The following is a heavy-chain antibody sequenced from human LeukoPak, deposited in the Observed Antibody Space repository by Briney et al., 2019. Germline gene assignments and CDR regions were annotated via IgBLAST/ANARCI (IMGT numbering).Heavy chain of an antibody. D-gene: IGHD3-10*01. J-gene: IGHJ6*02. CDR3: AKELGMVRGENFYYYYYGMDV. V-gene: IGHV3-23*01. Sequence: PGGSLRLSCEASGSGFTFGNFALSWVRQAPGKGLEWVSGISGSGYYTYYADSVKGRFTISRDNSKNTLYLQMNSLRAEDTAVYYCAKELGMVRGENFYYYYYGMDVWGQGTTVTVSS. CDR1: GSGFTFGNFA. CDR2: ISGSGYYT.